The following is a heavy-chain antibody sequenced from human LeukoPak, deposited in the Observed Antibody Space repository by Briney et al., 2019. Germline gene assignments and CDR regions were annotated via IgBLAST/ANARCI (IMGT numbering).Heavy chain of an antibody. CDR3: ARGRRIVVVPAAIYYFDY. D-gene: IGHD2-2*01. Sequence: ASVKVSCKASGYTFTSYDTNWVRQATGQGLGWMGWMNPNSGNTGYAQKFQGRVTMTRNTSISTAYMELSSLRSEDTAVYYCARGRRIVVVPAAIYYFDYWGQGTLVTVSS. J-gene: IGHJ4*02. CDR1: GYTFTSYD. V-gene: IGHV1-8*01. CDR2: MNPNSGNT.